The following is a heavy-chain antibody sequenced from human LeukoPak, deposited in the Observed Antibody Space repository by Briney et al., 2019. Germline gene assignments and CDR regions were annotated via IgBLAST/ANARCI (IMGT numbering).Heavy chain of an antibody. D-gene: IGHD3-10*01. CDR1: GITFSSYS. Sequence: PGGSLRLSCGASGITFSSYSMNWARQAPGKGLEWVSYISSSGSTKYYADSVKGRFTISRDNARNSLYLQMNSLRAEDTAVYFCARQSSSVELWFGELSSPWFDPWGQGTLVTVSS. CDR2: ISSSGSTK. J-gene: IGHJ5*02. CDR3: ARQSSSVELWFGELSSPWFDP. V-gene: IGHV3-48*01.